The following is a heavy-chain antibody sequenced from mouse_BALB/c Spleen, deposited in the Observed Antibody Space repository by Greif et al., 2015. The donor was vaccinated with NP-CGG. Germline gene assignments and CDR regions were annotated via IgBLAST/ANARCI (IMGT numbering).Heavy chain of an antibody. V-gene: IGHV5-4*02. D-gene: IGHD1-1*01. CDR2: ISDGGSYT. J-gene: IGHJ3*01. CDR1: GFTFSDYY. Sequence: EVMLVESGGGLVKPGGSLKLSCAASGFTFSDYYMYWVRQTPEKRLEWVATISDGGSYTYYPDSVKGRFTISRDNAKNNLYLQMSSLKSEDTAMYYCARRDYYGSGGFAYWGQGTLVTVSA. CDR3: ARRDYYGSGGFAY.